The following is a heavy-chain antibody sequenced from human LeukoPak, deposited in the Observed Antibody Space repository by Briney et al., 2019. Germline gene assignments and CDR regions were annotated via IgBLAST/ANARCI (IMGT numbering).Heavy chain of an antibody. V-gene: IGHV3-53*01. D-gene: IGHD1-26*01. Sequence: GGSLRLSCAASGFTVSSNYMSWVRQAPGKGLEWVSVIYSGGSTYYADSVKGRFTISRDNSKNTLYLQMNSLRAEDTAVYYCARVVVGATLEYFDYWGQGTLVTVSS. J-gene: IGHJ4*02. CDR2: IYSGGST. CDR3: ARVVVGATLEYFDY. CDR1: GFTVSSNY.